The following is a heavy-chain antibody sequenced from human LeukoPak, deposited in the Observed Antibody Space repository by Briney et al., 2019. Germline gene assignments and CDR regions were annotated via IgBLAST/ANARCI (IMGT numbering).Heavy chain of an antibody. CDR1: GFTFFSYT. D-gene: IGHD3-22*01. Sequence: PGGSLRLSYAPSGFTFFSYTILSVRQAPGKGLEWVSAISGSGGSTYYADSVKGRFTISRDNSKNTLYLQMNSLRAEDTAVYYCEKAYDDAFDIWGQGTMVTVSS. V-gene: IGHV3-23*01. CDR2: ISGSGGST. CDR3: EKAYDDAFDI. J-gene: IGHJ3*02.